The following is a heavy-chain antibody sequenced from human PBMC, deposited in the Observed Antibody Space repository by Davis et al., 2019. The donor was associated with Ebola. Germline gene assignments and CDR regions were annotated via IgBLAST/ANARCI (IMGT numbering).Heavy chain of an antibody. J-gene: IGHJ3*02. CDR1: GGSISSSNW. D-gene: IGHD3-22*01. CDR3: ARELASSGNYLFDI. V-gene: IGHV4-4*02. Sequence: PSETLSLTCAVSGGSISSSNWWSWVRQPPGKGLEWIGEIYHSESTNYNPSLKSRVTISVDKSKNQFSLKLSSVTAADTAVYYCARELASSGNYLFDIWGQGTMVTVSS. CDR2: IYHSEST.